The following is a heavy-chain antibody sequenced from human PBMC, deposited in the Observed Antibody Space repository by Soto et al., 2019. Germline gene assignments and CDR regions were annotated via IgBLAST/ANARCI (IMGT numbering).Heavy chain of an antibody. D-gene: IGHD2-21*01. CDR3: ARYSIVAVTGCASLHMDV. J-gene: IGHJ6*03. CDR1: GYTFTSYG. Sequence: ASVKVSCKASGYTFTSYGISWVRQAPGQGLEWMGWISAYNGNTNYAQKLQGRVTMTTDTSTSTAYMELRSLRSDDTAVYYCARYSIVAVTGCASLHMDVWGKGTTVTVSS. CDR2: ISAYNGNT. V-gene: IGHV1-18*01.